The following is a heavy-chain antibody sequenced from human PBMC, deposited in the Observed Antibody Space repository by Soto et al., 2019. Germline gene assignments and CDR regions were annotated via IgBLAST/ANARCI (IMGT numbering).Heavy chain of an antibody. D-gene: IGHD1-26*01. CDR3: ATLPWSLTPLGT. Sequence: EVQLLESGGGLVQPGGSLRLSCAGSGFTFSTYAMSWVRQAPGKGLEWVSGIGGSGGSTYHADSVKGRFTISRDNSKNTLYLQMNSLRAEDSAVYYWATLPWSLTPLGTWGQGTRVTVSS. V-gene: IGHV3-23*01. CDR1: GFTFSTYA. J-gene: IGHJ5*02. CDR2: IGGSGGST.